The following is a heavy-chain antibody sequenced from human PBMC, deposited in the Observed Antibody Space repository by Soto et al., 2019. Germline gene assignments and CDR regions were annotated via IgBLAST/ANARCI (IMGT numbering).Heavy chain of an antibody. D-gene: IGHD2-15*01. Sequence: HPGGSLRLSCSASGFIFSESTIYWVRQVPGKGLEAISAVSTSGRSTYYADSVKDRFTISRDNSKNTLFLQMGSLRPEGTAIYYCVKQAHGLDGVAFDYWGQGTQVTVAS. CDR1: GFIFSEST. V-gene: IGHV3-64D*06. J-gene: IGHJ4*02. CDR3: VKQAHGLDGVAFDY. CDR2: VSTSGRST.